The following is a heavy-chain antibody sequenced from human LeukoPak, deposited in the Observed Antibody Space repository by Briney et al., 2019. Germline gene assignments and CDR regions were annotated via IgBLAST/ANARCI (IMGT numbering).Heavy chain of an antibody. CDR1: GYTYTNYG. CDR3: ARAGNIGVFSAYYYYGMDV. J-gene: IGHJ6*02. D-gene: IGHD1-1*01. V-gene: IGHV1-18*01. Sequence: ASVKVSCKASGYTYTNYGISWVRQAPGQGLEWMGWINVYNGNANYAQKFQGRVTMTTDTSTSTAYMELRSLRSDDTAVYYCARAGNIGVFSAYYYYGMDVWGQGTTVTVSS. CDR2: INVYNGNA.